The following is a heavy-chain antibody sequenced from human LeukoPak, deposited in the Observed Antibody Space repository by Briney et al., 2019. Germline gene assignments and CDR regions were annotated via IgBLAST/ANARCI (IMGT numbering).Heavy chain of an antibody. Sequence: PSETPSLTCTVSGGSISSYYWSWIRQPPGKGLEWIGYIYYSGSTNYNPSLKSRVTISVDTSKNQFSLKLSSVTAADTAVYYCARVWWGDYVWGSFPRKIDYWGQGTLVTVSS. J-gene: IGHJ4*02. CDR1: GGSISSYY. D-gene: IGHD3-16*01. CDR3: ARVWWGDYVWGSFPRKIDY. V-gene: IGHV4-59*01. CDR2: IYYSGST.